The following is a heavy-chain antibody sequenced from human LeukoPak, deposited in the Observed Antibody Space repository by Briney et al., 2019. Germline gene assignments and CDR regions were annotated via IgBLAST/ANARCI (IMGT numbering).Heavy chain of an antibody. Sequence: SETLSLTCTVSGVSISNHYSCWIRQAPGKGLEWIGYIYYTGNTNYTPSLKSRVTISEDPSKNQASLRLSSVTAADTAVYYCVRHSRVVAFDYWGQGNLVTVSS. D-gene: IGHD5-12*01. J-gene: IGHJ4*02. CDR1: GVSISNHY. CDR3: VRHSRVVAFDY. CDR2: IYYTGNT. V-gene: IGHV4-59*08.